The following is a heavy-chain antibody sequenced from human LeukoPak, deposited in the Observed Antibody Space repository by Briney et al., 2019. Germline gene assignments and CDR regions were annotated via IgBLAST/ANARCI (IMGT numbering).Heavy chain of an antibody. Sequence: KTSETLSLTCTVSGGSISSYYWSWIRQPPGKGLEWIGYIYYSGSTNYNPSLKSRVTISVDASKNQFSLKLSPVPAADTAVYYCARGSGYDYASYWGQGTLVTVSS. CDR1: GGSISSYY. D-gene: IGHD5-12*01. CDR2: IYYSGST. V-gene: IGHV4-59*01. J-gene: IGHJ4*02. CDR3: ARGSGYDYASY.